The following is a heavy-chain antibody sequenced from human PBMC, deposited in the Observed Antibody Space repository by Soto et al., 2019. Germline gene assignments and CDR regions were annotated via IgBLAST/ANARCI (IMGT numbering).Heavy chain of an antibody. Sequence: QLQLQESGSGLVKPSQTLSLTCAVSGGSISSGGYSWSWIRQPPGKGLEWIGYIYHSGYTYYNPSLKSRVTISVDRSKNQFSLKLSSATAADTAVYYCARAHYGDYGYGMDVGGQGTTVTVSS. CDR2: IYHSGYT. V-gene: IGHV4-30-2*01. J-gene: IGHJ6*02. CDR3: ARAHYGDYGYGMDV. CDR1: GGSISSGGYS. D-gene: IGHD4-17*01.